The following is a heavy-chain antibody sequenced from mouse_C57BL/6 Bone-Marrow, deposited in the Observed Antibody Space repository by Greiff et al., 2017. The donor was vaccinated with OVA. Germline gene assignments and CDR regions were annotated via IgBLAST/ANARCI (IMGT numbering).Heavy chain of an antibody. D-gene: IGHD2-1*01. CDR3: ASSIYYGNPCAY. CDR2: INPYNGDT. V-gene: IGHV1-20*01. J-gene: IGHJ3*01. CDR1: GYSFTGYF. Sequence: EVKLVESGPELVKPGDSVKISCKASGYSFTGYFMNWVMQSHGKSLEWIGRINPYNGDTFYNQKFKGKATLTVDKSSSTAHMELRSLTSEDSAVYYCASSIYYGNPCAYWGRGTRATVTA.